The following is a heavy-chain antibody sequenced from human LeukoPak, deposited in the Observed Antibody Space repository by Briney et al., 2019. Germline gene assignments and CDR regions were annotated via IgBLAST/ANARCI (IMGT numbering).Heavy chain of an antibody. J-gene: IGHJ4*02. CDR3: ARAVGVEMATELDY. Sequence: SVKVSCKASGGTFSSYAISWVRQAPGQGLEWMGRIIPIFGIANYAQKFQGRVTITADKSTSTAYMELSSLRSEDAAVYYCARAVGVEMATELDYWGQGTLVTVSS. CDR1: GGTFSSYA. D-gene: IGHD5-24*01. V-gene: IGHV1-69*04. CDR2: IIPIFGIA.